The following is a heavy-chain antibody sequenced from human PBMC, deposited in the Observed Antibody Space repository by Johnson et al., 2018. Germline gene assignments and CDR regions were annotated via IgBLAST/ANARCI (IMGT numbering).Heavy chain of an antibody. J-gene: IGHJ3*02. D-gene: IGHD1-26*01. CDR1: GFTFSRSW. Sequence: VQLVESGGGLVQPGGSLRLSCAASGFTFSRSWMSWIRQAPGKGLEWVANIKQDGSEKYYVDSVKGRFTISKDNARKSLYLQMNRLRAEDMAVYYCAKLGDGFDIWGQGTMATVSS. CDR3: AKLGDGFDI. V-gene: IGHV3-7*01. CDR2: IKQDGSEK.